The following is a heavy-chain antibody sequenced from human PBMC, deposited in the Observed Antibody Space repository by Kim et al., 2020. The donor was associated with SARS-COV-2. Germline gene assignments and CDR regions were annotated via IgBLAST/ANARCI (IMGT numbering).Heavy chain of an antibody. J-gene: IGHJ6*03. V-gene: IGHV1-24*01. D-gene: IGHD3-16*01. Sequence: ASVKVSCKVSGYTLTELSMHWVRQAPGKGLEWMGGFDPEDGETIYAQKFQGRVTMTEDTSTDTAYMELSSLRSEDTAVYYCATFLRHLRPYYYYYMDVWGKGTTVTVSS. CDR2: FDPEDGET. CDR3: ATFLRHLRPYYYYYMDV. CDR1: GYTLTELS.